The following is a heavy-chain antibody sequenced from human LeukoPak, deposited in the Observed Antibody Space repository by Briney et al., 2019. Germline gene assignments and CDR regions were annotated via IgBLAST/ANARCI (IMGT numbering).Heavy chain of an antibody. CDR2: INPNSGGT. J-gene: IGHJ5*02. CDR1: GYTFTGYY. Sequence: GASVKVSCKASGYTFTGYYMRWVRQAPGQGLEWMGWINPNSGGTNYAQKFQGRVTMTRDTSISTAYMELSRLRSDDTAVYYCARASHAAARFNWFDPWGQGTLVTVSS. CDR3: ARASHAAARFNWFDP. D-gene: IGHD2-2*01. V-gene: IGHV1-2*02.